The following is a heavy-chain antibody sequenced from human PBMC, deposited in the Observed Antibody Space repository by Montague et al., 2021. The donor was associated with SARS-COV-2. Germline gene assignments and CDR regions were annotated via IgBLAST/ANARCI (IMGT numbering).Heavy chain of an antibody. V-gene: IGHV4-61*02. J-gene: IGHJ4*01. CDR2: MFPSGRT. Sequence: TLSLTCSVSGGSISSAGHYWSWIRQPAGKGLQWIGRMFPSGRTSYNPSLNSRVTISVDTSKNQFSLKVRSVTATDTATYFCARTKVTTSVFDHWGHGILVTVSS. D-gene: IGHD4-17*01. CDR1: GGSISSAGHY. CDR3: ARTKVTTSVFDH.